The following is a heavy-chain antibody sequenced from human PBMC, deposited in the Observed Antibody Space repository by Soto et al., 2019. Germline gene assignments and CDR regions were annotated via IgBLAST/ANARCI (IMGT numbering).Heavy chain of an antibody. D-gene: IGHD2-2*01. CDR1: GGSFSGYY. J-gene: IGHJ4*02. CDR3: ARGLWYDIVVVPAAQTFDY. CDR2: INHSGST. V-gene: IGHV4-34*01. Sequence: SETLSLTCAVYGGSFSGYYWSWIRQPPGKGLEWIGEINHSGSTNYNPSLKSRVTISVDTSKSQFSLKLSSVTAADTAVYYCARGLWYDIVVVPAAQTFDYWGQGTLVTVSS.